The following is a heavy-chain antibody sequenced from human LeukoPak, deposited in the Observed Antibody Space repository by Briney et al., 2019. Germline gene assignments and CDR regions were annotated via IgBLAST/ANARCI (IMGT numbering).Heavy chain of an antibody. D-gene: IGHD1-26*01. Sequence: SETLSLTCAVYGGSFSGYDWSWIRQSPGKGLEWIGEINHSGSTNYNPSLKSRVTISVDTSKNQFSLKLSSVTAADTAVYYCARTGDVSGSYSIDYWGRGTLVTVSS. CDR1: GGSFSGYD. CDR2: INHSGST. J-gene: IGHJ4*02. V-gene: IGHV4-34*01. CDR3: ARTGDVSGSYSIDY.